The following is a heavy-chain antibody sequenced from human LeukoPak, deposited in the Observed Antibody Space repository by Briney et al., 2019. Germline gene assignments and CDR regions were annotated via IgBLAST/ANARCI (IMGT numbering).Heavy chain of an antibody. D-gene: IGHD3-3*01. CDR1: GYSIRSGYF. J-gene: IGHJ3*02. Sequence: SETLSLTCTVSGYSIRSGYFWGWIRQPPGKGLEWIGSTYHSGSTYYNPSLESRVTISMDTSKNQFSLKLSSVTAADTAVYYCAKSHNDFWSGSSLDVLDIWGPGTMVTVSS. CDR2: TYHSGST. V-gene: IGHV4-38-2*02. CDR3: AKSHNDFWSGSSLDVLDI.